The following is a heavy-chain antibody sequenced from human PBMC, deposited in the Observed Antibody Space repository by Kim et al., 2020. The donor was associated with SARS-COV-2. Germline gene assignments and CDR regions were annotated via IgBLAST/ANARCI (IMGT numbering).Heavy chain of an antibody. CDR3: ARDPRRYCSGGSCNSGSDAFDI. CDR2: ISSSSSTI. J-gene: IGHJ3*02. V-gene: IGHV3-48*02. Sequence: GGSLRLSCAASGFTFSSYSMNWVRQTPGKGLEWVSYISSSSSTIYYADSVKGRFTISRDNAKNSLYLQMNSLRDEDTAVYYCARDPRRYCSGGSCNSGSDAFDIWGQGTMVTVSS. D-gene: IGHD2-15*01. CDR1: GFTFSSYS.